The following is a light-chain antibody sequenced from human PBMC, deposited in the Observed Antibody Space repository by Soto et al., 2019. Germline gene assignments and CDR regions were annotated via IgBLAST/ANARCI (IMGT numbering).Light chain of an antibody. CDR1: SSNIGAGYD. CDR2: GNS. J-gene: IGLJ2*01. V-gene: IGLV1-40*01. CDR3: QSYDSSLSGYVV. Sequence: QSALTQPPSVSGAPGQRVTISCTGGSSNIGAGYDVHWYQQLPGTAPKLLIYGNSNRPSGVPDRFSGSKSGTSASLAITGLQAEDESDYYCQSYDSSLSGYVVFGGGTKRTVL.